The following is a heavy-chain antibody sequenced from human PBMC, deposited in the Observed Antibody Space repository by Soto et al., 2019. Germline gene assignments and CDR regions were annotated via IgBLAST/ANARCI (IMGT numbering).Heavy chain of an antibody. V-gene: IGHV4-31*03. CDR3: ARVIGVFAEGLLVVAAFDY. CDR2: IYYSGST. CDR1: GGSISSGGYY. D-gene: IGHD2-15*01. J-gene: IGHJ4*02. Sequence: SETLSLTCTVSGGSISSGGYYWSWIRQHPGKGLEWIGYIYYSGSTYYNPSLKSRVTISVDTSKNQFSLKLSSVTAADTAVYYCARVIGVFAEGLLVVAAFDYWGQGTLVTVSS.